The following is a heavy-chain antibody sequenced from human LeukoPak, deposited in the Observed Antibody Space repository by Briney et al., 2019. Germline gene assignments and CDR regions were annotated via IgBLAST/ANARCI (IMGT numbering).Heavy chain of an antibody. CDR2: IIPIFGTA. D-gene: IGHD1-1*01. CDR3: ARRPVTLTTGTTGDWFDP. J-gene: IGHJ5*02. V-gene: IGHV1-69*13. CDR1: GGTFSSYA. Sequence: ASVKVSCKASGGTFSSYAISWVRQAPGQGLEWMGGIIPIFGTANYAQKFQGRVTITAGESTSTAYMELSSLRSEDTAVYYCARRPVTLTTGTTGDWFDPWGQGTLVTVSS.